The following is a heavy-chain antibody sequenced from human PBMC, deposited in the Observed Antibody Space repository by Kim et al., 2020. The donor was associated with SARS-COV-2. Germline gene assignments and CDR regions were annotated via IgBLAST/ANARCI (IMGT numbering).Heavy chain of an antibody. V-gene: IGHV4-39*01. CDR2: VYYGGTT. J-gene: IGHJ4*02. CDR3: ASHSDGWHIY. Sequence: SETLSLTCTVSGGSISSSSSYWGWIRQPPGKGLEWIGAVYYGGTTYYNPSLKSRVTISVDTSKSRFSLKLTSVTAADTAIYFCASHSDGWHIYWGQGILVTVSS. D-gene: IGHD6-19*01. CDR1: GGSISSSSSY.